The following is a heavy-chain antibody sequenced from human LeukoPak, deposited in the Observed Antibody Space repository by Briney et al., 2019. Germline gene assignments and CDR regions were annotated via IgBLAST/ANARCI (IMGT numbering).Heavy chain of an antibody. CDR3: ARTSAEYSNSWIDS. CDR2: IYHSGST. D-gene: IGHD6-6*01. J-gene: IGHJ5*01. Sequence: SETLSLTCAVSGGSISSSNWWSWVRQPPGKGLEWIGEIYHSGSTYSNPSLQSRVIISVDKSKNHFSLKLTSVTAADTAVYCCARTSAEYSNSWIDSWGQGTLVIVSS. CDR1: GGSISSSNW. V-gene: IGHV4-4*01.